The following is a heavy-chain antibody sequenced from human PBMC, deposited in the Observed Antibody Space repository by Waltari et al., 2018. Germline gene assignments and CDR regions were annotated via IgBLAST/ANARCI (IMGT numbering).Heavy chain of an antibody. CDR2: IFYSGST. CDR1: GDSLANRDYY. J-gene: IGHJ4*02. V-gene: IGHV4-39*02. Sequence: QLQLQESGPGLVRPSETLSLTCTVSGDSLANRDYYWGWIRQSPGKGLEWIGSIFYSGSTYYKPSLKSRVTISVDTSKNDFSLKLRSVTAADRAVYFCARRTISREEVGPFDFWGQGILVTVSS. D-gene: IGHD1-26*01. CDR3: ARRTISREEVGPFDF.